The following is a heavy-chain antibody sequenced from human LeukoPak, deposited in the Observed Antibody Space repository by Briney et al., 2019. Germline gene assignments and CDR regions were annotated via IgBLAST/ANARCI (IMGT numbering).Heavy chain of an antibody. CDR3: SKTIAWGYGMDL. D-gene: IGHD3-16*01. J-gene: IGHJ6*02. Sequence: GGSLRLSCAASGFTFSSYAMSWVRQAPGKGLEWVSAISGSGGSTYYADSVKGRFTISRDNSKNTLYLQMNSLRAEDTAVNYCSKTIAWGYGMDLWGQGATVNGSS. CDR2: ISGSGGST. CDR1: GFTFSSYA. V-gene: IGHV3-23*01.